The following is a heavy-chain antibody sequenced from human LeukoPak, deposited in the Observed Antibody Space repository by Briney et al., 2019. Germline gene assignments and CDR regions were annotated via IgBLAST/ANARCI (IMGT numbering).Heavy chain of an antibody. Sequence: GGSLRLSCAASGFTFSSYSMNWVRQAPGKGLEWVSSISSSSSYIYYADSVKGRFTTSRDNAKNSLYLQMNSLRAEDTAVYYCAKEYSDRPDFFDYWGQGTLVTVSS. D-gene: IGHD6-13*01. J-gene: IGHJ4*02. CDR2: ISSSSSYI. CDR1: GFTFSSYS. CDR3: AKEYSDRPDFFDY. V-gene: IGHV3-21*01.